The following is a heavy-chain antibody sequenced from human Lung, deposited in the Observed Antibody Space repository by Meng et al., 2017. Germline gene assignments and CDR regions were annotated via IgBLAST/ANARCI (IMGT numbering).Heavy chain of an antibody. CDR1: GGFFSDYS. J-gene: IGHJ4*02. CDR2: INHSGST. Sequence: QPHHWGAGTLKPSVPLSHTCVVSGGFFSDYSGSWIRQPPGKGLEWIGEINHSGSTNYNPSLESRATISVDTSQNNLSLKLSSVTAADSAVYYCARGPTTMAHDFDYWGQGTLVTVSS. CDR3: ARGPTTMAHDFDY. D-gene: IGHD4-11*01. V-gene: IGHV4-34*01.